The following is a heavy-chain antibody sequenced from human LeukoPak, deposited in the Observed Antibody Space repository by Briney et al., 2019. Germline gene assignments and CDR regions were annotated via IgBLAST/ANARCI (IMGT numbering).Heavy chain of an antibody. Sequence: GGSLRLSCAASGFTFSSYSMNWVRQAPGKGLEWVAVISYDGSNKYYADSVKGRFTISRDNSKNTLYLQMNSLRAEDTAVYYCAKVSTPLWYSYGGYYFDYWGQGTLVTVSS. CDR2: ISYDGSNK. CDR3: AKVSTPLWYSYGGYYFDY. V-gene: IGHV3-30*18. J-gene: IGHJ4*02. D-gene: IGHD5-18*01. CDR1: GFTFSSYS.